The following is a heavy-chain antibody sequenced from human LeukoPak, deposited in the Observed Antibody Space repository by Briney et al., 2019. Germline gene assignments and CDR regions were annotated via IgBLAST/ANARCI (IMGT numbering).Heavy chain of an antibody. V-gene: IGHV3-21*04. CDR2: ISNSSSYI. J-gene: IGHJ6*01. CDR3: ARDFRALDGMDV. Sequence: GGSLRLSCAASGFTFSSYRMNWIRQAPGKGLEWVSSISNSSSYIYYAAPVKGRYIISNDNAKNSLHLQINSLRAEDTVLYCCARDFRALDGMDVLGQGTTVTVFS. CDR1: GFTFSSYR.